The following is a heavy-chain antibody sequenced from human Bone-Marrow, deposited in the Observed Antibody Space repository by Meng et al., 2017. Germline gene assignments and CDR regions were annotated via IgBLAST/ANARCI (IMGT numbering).Heavy chain of an antibody. J-gene: IGHJ5*02. V-gene: IGHV3-66*01. D-gene: IGHD3-10*01. CDR3: VRDFGGESDL. CDR1: GITVSSNY. CDR2: IYSGGST. Sequence: EVQLVESGGGLVQPGGSLRLSCAASGITVSSNYMSWVRQAPGKGLEWVSVIYSGGSTYYADSVKGRFTISRDVATNTLFLQMNSLSAEDTALYYCVRDFGGESDLWGQGTLVTVSS.